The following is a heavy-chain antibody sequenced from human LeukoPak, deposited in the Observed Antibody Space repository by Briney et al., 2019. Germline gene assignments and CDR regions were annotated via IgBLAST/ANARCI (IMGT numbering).Heavy chain of an antibody. CDR2: IYFGGTT. V-gene: IGHV3-53*01. CDR1: GFTVSSNY. Sequence: GGSLRLSCAASGFTVSSNYMTWVRQAPGQGLEWGSVIYFGGTTYYADCVKGRFPISRDNSKNTVYLQMNSLRVEDTAVYYCARGDGVYVYWGQGTLVTVSS. CDR3: ARGDGVYVY. J-gene: IGHJ4*02. D-gene: IGHD5/OR15-5a*01.